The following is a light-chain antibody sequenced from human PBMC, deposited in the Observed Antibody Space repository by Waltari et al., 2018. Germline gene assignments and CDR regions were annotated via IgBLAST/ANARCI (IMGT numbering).Light chain of an antibody. J-gene: IGKJ1*01. CDR3: LQYNSDPWT. V-gene: IGKV1-17*01. Sequence: DIQMTQSPSSLSASAGDRVTITCRARQGISTFLNWYQQKPGKPPKRLIYAASNLESGVPSRFSGSGSGTDFTLTISSLQPEDFATYYCLQYNSDPWTFGQGTKVEIK. CDR1: QGISTF. CDR2: AAS.